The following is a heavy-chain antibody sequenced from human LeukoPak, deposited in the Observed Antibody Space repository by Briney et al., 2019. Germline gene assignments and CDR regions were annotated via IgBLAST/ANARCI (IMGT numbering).Heavy chain of an antibody. CDR1: GFTVSSND. CDR2: IYSGGRT. Sequence: GGSLRLSGGASGFTVSSNDMSWVRQAPGKGLEWVSVIYSGGRTFYADSVKGRFTISRDNSKNTLYLQMNSLRAEDTAVYYCAIYDSSGYYNYWGQGTLVAVSS. D-gene: IGHD3-22*01. J-gene: IGHJ4*02. CDR3: AIYDSSGYYNY. V-gene: IGHV3-53*01.